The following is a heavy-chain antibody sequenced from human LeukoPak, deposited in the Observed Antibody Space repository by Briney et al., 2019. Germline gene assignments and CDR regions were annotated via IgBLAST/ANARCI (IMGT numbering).Heavy chain of an antibody. J-gene: IGHJ6*03. CDR2: IRYDGSNK. Sequence: GGSLRLSCAASGFTFSSYGMHWVRQAPGKGLEWVAFIRYDGSNKYYADSVKGRFTISRDNSKNTLYLQMNSLRAEDTAVYYCAKDSPRPSRGYYMDVWGKGTTVTVSS. D-gene: IGHD6-6*01. CDR3: AKDSPRPSRGYYMDV. V-gene: IGHV3-30*02. CDR1: GFTFSSYG.